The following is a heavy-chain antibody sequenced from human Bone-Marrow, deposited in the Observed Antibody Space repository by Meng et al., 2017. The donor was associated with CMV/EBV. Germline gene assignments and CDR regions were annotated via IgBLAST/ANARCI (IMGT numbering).Heavy chain of an antibody. V-gene: IGHV1-69*08. CDR2: IIPVLGSA. Sequence: NVSCETSGGTFSTYTINWVRQAPGQGLEWMGRIIPVLGSATYAQRFQGRVTITVDKSTGTAYMKLNSLTSDDTAVYFCAGGRSNWFDPWGQGTLVTVSS. CDR1: GGTFSTYT. CDR3: AGGRSNWFDP. J-gene: IGHJ5*02.